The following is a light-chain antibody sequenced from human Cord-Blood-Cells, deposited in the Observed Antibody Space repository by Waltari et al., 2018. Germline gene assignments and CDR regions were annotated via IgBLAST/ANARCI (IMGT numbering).Light chain of an antibody. CDR3: QQYNSYWT. J-gene: IGKJ1*01. CDR1: QSISSW. CDR2: DAS. V-gene: IGKV1-5*01. Sequence: DIQMTPSPSTLSASVGDRVTITCRASQSISSWLAWFQQKPGKAHKLLIYDASSLESGVPSRFSGSGSGTEFTLTISSLQPDDFATYYCQQYNSYWTFGQGTKVEIK.